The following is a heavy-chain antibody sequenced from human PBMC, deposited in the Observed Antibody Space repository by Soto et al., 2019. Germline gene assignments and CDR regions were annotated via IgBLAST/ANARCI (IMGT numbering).Heavy chain of an antibody. CDR1: GYSFTSYW. CDR3: ARRGYSNPTHYYMDV. Sequence: GESLKISCKGSGYSFTSYWIGWVRQMPGKGLEWMGIIYPGDSDTRYSPSFQGQVTISADKSISTAYLQWSSLKASDTAMYYCARRGYSNPTHYYMDVWGKGTTVTVSS. CDR2: IYPGDSDT. J-gene: IGHJ6*03. V-gene: IGHV5-51*01. D-gene: IGHD6-13*01.